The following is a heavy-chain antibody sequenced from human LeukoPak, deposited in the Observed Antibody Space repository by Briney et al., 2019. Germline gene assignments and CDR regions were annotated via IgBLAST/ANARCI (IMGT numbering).Heavy chain of an antibody. Sequence: ASVKVSCKASGYTFTGYYMHWVRQAPGQGLEWMGWINPNSGGTNYAQKFQGRVTMTRDTSISTAYMELSRLRSDDTAVYYCATLGYCSSTNCYLFDYWGQGTLVTVSS. CDR2: INPNSGGT. J-gene: IGHJ4*02. CDR3: ATLGYCSSTNCYLFDY. CDR1: GYTFTGYY. V-gene: IGHV1-2*02. D-gene: IGHD2-2*01.